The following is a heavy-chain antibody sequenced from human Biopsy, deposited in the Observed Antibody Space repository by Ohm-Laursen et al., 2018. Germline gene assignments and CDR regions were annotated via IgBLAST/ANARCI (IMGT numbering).Heavy chain of an antibody. J-gene: IGHJ3*02. CDR3: AKIHCSGGSCYPNAFDM. V-gene: IGHV3-9*01. Sequence: SSLRLSCAASGFIFDVYAMHWVRQAPGKGLEWVSGISWNSVGIGYADSVKGRFTISRDNAKNFLYLQMNNLRPEDTALYYCAKIHCSGGSCYPNAFDMWGHGTRVTVS. CDR1: GFIFDVYA. CDR2: ISWNSVGI. D-gene: IGHD2-15*01.